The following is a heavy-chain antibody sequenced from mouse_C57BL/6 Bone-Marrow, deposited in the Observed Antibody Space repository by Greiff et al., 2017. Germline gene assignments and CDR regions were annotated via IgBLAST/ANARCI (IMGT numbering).Heavy chain of an antibody. CDR2: IWRGGST. CDR1: GFSLTSYG. CDR3: AKEDDYDGRDFDV. Sequence: QVQLQQSGPGLVQPSQSLSITCTVSGFSLTSYGVHWVRQSPGKGLEWLGVIWRGGSTDYNAAFMSRLSITKDNSKSQVFFKMNSLQADDTAIYYCAKEDDYDGRDFDVWGTGTTVTVSS. D-gene: IGHD2-4*01. J-gene: IGHJ1*03. V-gene: IGHV2-5*01.